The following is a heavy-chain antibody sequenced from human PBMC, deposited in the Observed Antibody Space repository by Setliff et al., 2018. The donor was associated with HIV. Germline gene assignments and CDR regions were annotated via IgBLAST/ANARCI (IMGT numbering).Heavy chain of an antibody. V-gene: IGHV3-74*01. Sequence: GGSLRLSCAASGFTFRNYWMHWVRQPPGKGLVWVSRINSDGSTTTYADSVKGRFTISRDNSKNTLYLQMNSLRAEDTAVYYCAKGTLHYYDSSGYYTAFDCWGQGTLVTVS. CDR2: INSDGSTT. CDR3: AKGTLHYYDSSGYYTAFDC. CDR1: GFTFRNYW. J-gene: IGHJ4*02. D-gene: IGHD3-22*01.